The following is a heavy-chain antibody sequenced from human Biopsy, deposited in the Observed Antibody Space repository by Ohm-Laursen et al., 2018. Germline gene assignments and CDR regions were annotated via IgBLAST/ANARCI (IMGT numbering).Heavy chain of an antibody. J-gene: IGHJ5*02. CDR1: GFTFSGYA. D-gene: IGHD3-10*01. V-gene: IGHV3-23*01. Sequence: GSLRLSCTASGFTFSGYAMSWVRQGPEKRLEWVSVVTGSGRSTYYTDSVKGRFSISRDNSKNTLYLQMNSLRVEDTAVYYCAKGRSGGTGHGNWFDPWGQGTLVIVSS. CDR3: AKGRSGGTGHGNWFDP. CDR2: VTGSGRST.